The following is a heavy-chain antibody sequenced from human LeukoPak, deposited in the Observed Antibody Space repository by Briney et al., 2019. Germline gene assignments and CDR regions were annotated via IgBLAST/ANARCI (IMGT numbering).Heavy chain of an antibody. CDR1: GFTFSTFA. CDR3: AKAGYSSSQFDY. D-gene: IGHD6-13*01. V-gene: IGHV3-30*02. CDR2: MRSDGSDI. Sequence: GGSLRLSCAASGFTFSTFAMHWVRQAPGKGLEWVAFMRSDGSDIYYADSVKGRLTISRDNSKNTLYLQMNTLRPEDTAVYYCAKAGYSSSQFDYWGQGTLVTVSS. J-gene: IGHJ4*02.